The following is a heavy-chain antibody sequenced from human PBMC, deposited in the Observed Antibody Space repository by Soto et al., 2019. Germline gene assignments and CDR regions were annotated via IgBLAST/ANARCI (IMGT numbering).Heavy chain of an antibody. CDR3: ARAKSALNIVAAYLDS. CDR1: GFTFTSYW. Sequence: GGSLRLSCAASGFTFTSYWMGWVRQAPGKGLEWVANIRQDGSEKYYVDSVKGRFTISRDNAKNSLYLQMNSLRAEDTAVYHCARAKSALNIVAAYLDSWGQGTLVTVSS. V-gene: IGHV3-7*01. J-gene: IGHJ4*02. D-gene: IGHD6-6*01. CDR2: IRQDGSEK.